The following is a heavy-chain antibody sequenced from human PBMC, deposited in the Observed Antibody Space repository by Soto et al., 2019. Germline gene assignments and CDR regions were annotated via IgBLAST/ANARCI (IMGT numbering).Heavy chain of an antibody. CDR2: IFHSGTT. D-gene: IGHD3-16*01. CDR3: AHMITCGRILRALDDF. CDR1: GYSISSGYY. V-gene: IGHV4-38-2*01. Sequence: SETLSLTCAVSGYSISSGYYWSWIRQPPGKGLEWIGSIFHSGTTYYKPSVKSRVTMSVDTSKNHFSLKLTSVTAADTALYYCAHMITCGRILRALDDFWGQGILVTVSS. J-gene: IGHJ4*02.